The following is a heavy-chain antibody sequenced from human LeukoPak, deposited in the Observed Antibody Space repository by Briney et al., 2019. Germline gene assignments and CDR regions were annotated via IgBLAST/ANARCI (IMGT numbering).Heavy chain of an antibody. CDR1: GFTFSSYS. Sequence: GGSLRLSCAASGFTFSSYSMNWVRQAPGKGLEWVSSISSSSSYIYYADSVKGRFTISRDNAKNSLYLQMNSLRAEDTAAYYCASGVVVIAPGAFDIWGQGTMVTVSS. J-gene: IGHJ3*02. CDR3: ASGVVVIAPGAFDI. CDR2: ISSSSSYI. V-gene: IGHV3-21*01. D-gene: IGHD2-21*01.